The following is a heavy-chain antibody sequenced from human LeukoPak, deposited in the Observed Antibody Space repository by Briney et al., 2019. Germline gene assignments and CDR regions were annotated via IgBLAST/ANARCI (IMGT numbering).Heavy chain of an antibody. J-gene: IGHJ3*02. CDR1: GGSFSGYY. CDR2: INHSGST. V-gene: IGHV4-34*01. CDR3: ARFVGYSYGSGDDVFDI. D-gene: IGHD5-18*01. Sequence: SETLSLTCAVYGGSFSGYYWSWIRQPPGKGLEWIGGINHSGSTNYNPSLKSRVTISVDTSKNQFSLKLSSVTAADTAVYYCARFVGYSYGSGDDVFDIWGQGTMVTVSS.